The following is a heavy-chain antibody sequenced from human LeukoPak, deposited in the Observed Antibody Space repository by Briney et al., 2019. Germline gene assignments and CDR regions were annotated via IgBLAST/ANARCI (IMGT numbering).Heavy chain of an antibody. D-gene: IGHD4-17*01. J-gene: IGHJ5*02. Sequence: KSGESLKISCKGSGYSFTSYWIGWVLQMPGKGLEWMVLIYLRDSDTRYSPSFQGQVTISADKSISTAYLQWSSLKASDTAMYYCATTTTSTPRWFDPWGQGTLVTVSS. CDR1: GYSFTSYW. CDR2: IYLRDSDT. V-gene: IGHV5-51*01. CDR3: ATTTTSTPRWFDP.